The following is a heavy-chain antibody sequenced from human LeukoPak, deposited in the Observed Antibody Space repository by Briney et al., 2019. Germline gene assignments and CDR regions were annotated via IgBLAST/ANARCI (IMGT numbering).Heavy chain of an antibody. CDR3: ARGYDSSGYYAGEWFDP. V-gene: IGHV3-33*01. CDR2: IWYDGSNK. D-gene: IGHD3-22*01. Sequence: GGSLRLPCAASGFTFSSYGMHWVRQAPGKGLEWVAVIWYDGSNKYYADSVKGRFTISRDNSKNTLYLQMNSLRAEDTAVYYCARGYDSSGYYAGEWFDPWGQGTLVTVSS. CDR1: GFTFSSYG. J-gene: IGHJ5*02.